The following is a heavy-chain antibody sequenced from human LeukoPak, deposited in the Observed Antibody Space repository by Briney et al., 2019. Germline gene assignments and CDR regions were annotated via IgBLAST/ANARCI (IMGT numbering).Heavy chain of an antibody. CDR2: IYYSGST. V-gene: IGHV4-59*01. CDR3: ARDSYPNDAFDI. J-gene: IGHJ3*02. CDR1: GGSISSYY. Sequence: SGTLSLTCTVSGGSISSYYWSWIRQLPGKGLEWIGYIYYSGSTNYNPSLKSRVTISVDTSKNQFSLKLSSVTAADTAVYYCARDSYPNDAFDIWGQGTMVTVSS.